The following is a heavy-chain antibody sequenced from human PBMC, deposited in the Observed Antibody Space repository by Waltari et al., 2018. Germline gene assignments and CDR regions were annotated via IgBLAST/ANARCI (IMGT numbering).Heavy chain of an antibody. Sequence: QVQLVESGGDVVQPGTSLRLSCAASGFTFSYYGLHWVRQAPGKGLEWVAAMSSDGRTKYYADSVKGRFTISRDNSRNTLYLQMNTLRLEDTAVYSCARDDDTSGRNWYFGLWGRGTLVTVSS. D-gene: IGHD3-22*01. CDR2: MSSDGRTK. V-gene: IGHV3-30*01. J-gene: IGHJ2*01. CDR3: ARDDDTSGRNWYFGL. CDR1: GFTFSYYG.